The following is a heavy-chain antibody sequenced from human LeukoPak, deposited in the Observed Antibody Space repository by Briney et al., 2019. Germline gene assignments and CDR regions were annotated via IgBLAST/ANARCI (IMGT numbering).Heavy chain of an antibody. J-gene: IGHJ4*02. CDR3: AKDSSGWYGGDPYYFDY. V-gene: IGHV3-9*01. CDR2: ISWNSGSI. CDR1: GFTFDDYA. Sequence: GGSLRLSCAASGFTFDDYAMQWVRQAPGKGLEWVSGISWNSGSIGYADSVKGRFTISRDNAKNSLYLQMNGLRAEDTALYYCAKDSSGWYGGDPYYFDYWGQGTLVTVSS. D-gene: IGHD6-19*01.